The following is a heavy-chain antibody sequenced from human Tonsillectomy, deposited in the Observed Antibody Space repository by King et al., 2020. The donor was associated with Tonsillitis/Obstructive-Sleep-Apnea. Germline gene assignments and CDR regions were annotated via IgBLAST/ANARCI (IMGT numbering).Heavy chain of an antibody. D-gene: IGHD2-21*02. J-gene: IGHJ4*02. CDR2: ISYDGDNK. CDR1: GFTFSNYA. V-gene: IGHV3-30*04. CDR3: ARRGAGSDWYQYFFDY. Sequence: VQLVESGGGVVQPGRSLRLSCGASGFTFSNYAMHWVRQAPGKGLEWVALISYDGDNKYYGDSVKGRFTISRDNSKNTLYLQMNSLRPEDTAVYYCARRGAGSDWYQYFFDYWGQGTLVTVSS.